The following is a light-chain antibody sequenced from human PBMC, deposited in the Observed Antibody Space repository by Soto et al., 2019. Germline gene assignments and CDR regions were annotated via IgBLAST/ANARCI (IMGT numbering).Light chain of an antibody. Sequence: QPVLTQPPSVSAAPGQRVTISCSGSSSNIGGNSVSWYQQLPGTAPKLLIYDDDKRPSGIPDRFSGSKSGTSATLGITGFQTGDEGDYYCGSWDSSLSAYVFGTGTKVTVL. CDR3: GSWDSSLSAYV. J-gene: IGLJ1*01. CDR2: DDD. CDR1: SSNIGGNS. V-gene: IGLV1-51*01.